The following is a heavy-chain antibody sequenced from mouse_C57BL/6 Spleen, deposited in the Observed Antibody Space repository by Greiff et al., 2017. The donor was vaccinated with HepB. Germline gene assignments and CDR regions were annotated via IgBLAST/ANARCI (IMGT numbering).Heavy chain of an antibody. D-gene: IGHD2-12*01. V-gene: IGHV1-61*01. Sequence: QVQLQQPGAELVRPGSSVKLSCKASGYTFTSYWMEWVKQRPGQGLEWIGNIYPSDSETHYNQKFKDKATLTVDKSSSTAYMQLSSLTSEDSAVYYCARCYDGLFDVWGTGTTVTVSS. CDR1: GYTFTSYW. CDR2: IYPSDSET. J-gene: IGHJ1*03. CDR3: ARCYDGLFDV.